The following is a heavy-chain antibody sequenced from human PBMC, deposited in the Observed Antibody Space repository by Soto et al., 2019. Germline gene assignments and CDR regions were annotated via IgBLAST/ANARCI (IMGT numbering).Heavy chain of an antibody. J-gene: IGHJ6*02. Sequence: EVQLVESGGGLVQPGGSLRLSCAASGFTLSNYWMSWVRQAPGKGLEWVANIQQDGRDKYYVDSVKGRFTISRDNAKETLYLQMNSLGADDTAVYYCAREPTTAVVNYGMDVGGQGTTVTVS. CDR2: IQQDGRDK. CDR1: GFTLSNYW. V-gene: IGHV3-7*01. D-gene: IGHD6-13*01. CDR3: AREPTTAVVNYGMDV.